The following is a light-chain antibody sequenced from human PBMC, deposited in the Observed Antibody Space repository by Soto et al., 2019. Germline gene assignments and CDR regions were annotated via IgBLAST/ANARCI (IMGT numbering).Light chain of an antibody. V-gene: IGKV3-15*01. CDR3: QQYNNWPPWT. Sequence: EIVMTQSPATLSVSPGERATLSCRASQSVSNNLAWYQHKPGQAPRLLIYSASTRATGIPARFSGSGSGTEFTHPISSRQSEDFAVYYCQQYNNWPPWTFGQGTKVEIK. CDR1: QSVSNN. CDR2: SAS. J-gene: IGKJ1*01.